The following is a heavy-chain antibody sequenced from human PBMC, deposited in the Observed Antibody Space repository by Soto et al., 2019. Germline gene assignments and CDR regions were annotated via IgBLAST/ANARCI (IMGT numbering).Heavy chain of an antibody. CDR1: GYNFIGFY. J-gene: IGHJ5*02. V-gene: IGHV1-2*02. D-gene: IGHD3-16*01. Sequence: ASVKVSCKTSGYNFIGFYIHWLRQAPGQGLKWMGWINPHSGATLYAQKFQDRVTMTRDTSINTVYMDLNGLTSDDTAFYYCARGGMVAFGEKLIDPWGQGTLVTVSS. CDR2: INPHSGAT. CDR3: ARGGMVAFGEKLIDP.